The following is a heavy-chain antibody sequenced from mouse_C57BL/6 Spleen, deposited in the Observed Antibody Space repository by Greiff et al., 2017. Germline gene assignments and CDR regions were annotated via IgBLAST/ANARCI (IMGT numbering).Heavy chain of an antibody. CDR3: AREGYYGSSFAN. CDR2: ISYSGST. J-gene: IGHJ3*01. Sequence: EVKLQESGPGMVKPSQSLSLTCTVTGYSITSGYDWHWIRHFPGNKLEWMGYISYSGSTNYNPSLKSRISITHDTSKNHFFLKLNSVTTEDTATYYCAREGYYGSSFANWGQGTLVTVSA. CDR1: GYSITSGYD. V-gene: IGHV3-1*01. D-gene: IGHD1-1*01.